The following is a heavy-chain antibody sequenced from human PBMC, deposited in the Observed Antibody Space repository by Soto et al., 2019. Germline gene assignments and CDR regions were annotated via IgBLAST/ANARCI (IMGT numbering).Heavy chain of an antibody. CDR2: IHYSGNT. CDR1: GGSINSYY. Sequence: SATLSLTCTVPGGSINSYYWSWIRQPPVRGLEWIAYIHYSGNTNYNPSLKSRVTISADTSKNQFSLTLSSVTAADTAVYYCARSKYYDSVFDPWGLGTLVTVSS. CDR3: ARSKYYDSVFDP. V-gene: IGHV4-59*01. J-gene: IGHJ5*02. D-gene: IGHD3-3*01.